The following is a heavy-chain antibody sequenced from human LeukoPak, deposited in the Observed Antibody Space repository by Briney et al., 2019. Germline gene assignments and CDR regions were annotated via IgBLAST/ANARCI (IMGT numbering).Heavy chain of an antibody. CDR1: GGSISGSSYY. Sequence: PSETLSLTCTVSGGSISGSSYYWGWIRQPPGKGLEWIGSIYYSGSTYYNPSLKSRVTISVDKSKNQFSLKLSSVTAADTAVYYCARVPRHQLLSSSPSGAFDIWGQGTMVTVSS. CDR3: ARVPRHQLLSSSPSGAFDI. CDR2: IYYSGST. V-gene: IGHV4-39*07. D-gene: IGHD2-2*01. J-gene: IGHJ3*02.